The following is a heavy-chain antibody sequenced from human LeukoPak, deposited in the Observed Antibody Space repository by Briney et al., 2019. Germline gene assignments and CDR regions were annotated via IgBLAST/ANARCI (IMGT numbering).Heavy chain of an antibody. J-gene: IGHJ4*02. CDR3: AREYYYDSSGYYFGDDY. CDR1: GFTFSSYS. CDR2: ISSSGSTI. D-gene: IGHD3-22*01. V-gene: IGHV3-48*04. Sequence: GGSLRLSCAASGFTFSSYSMNWVRQAPGKGLEWVSYISSSGSTIYYADSVKGRFTISRDNAKNSLYLQMNSLRAEDTAVYYCAREYYYDSSGYYFGDDYWGQGTLVTVSS.